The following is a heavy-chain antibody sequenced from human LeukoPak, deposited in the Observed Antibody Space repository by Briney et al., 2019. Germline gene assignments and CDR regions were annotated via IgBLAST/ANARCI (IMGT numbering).Heavy chain of an antibody. J-gene: IGHJ6*03. Sequence: GGSLRLSCAASGFTFSTYGMHWVRQAPGKGLEWVAVIWYDGSNKYYADSVKGRFTISRDNSKNTLYLQMNSLRAEDTAVYYYAKEYRNYYYMDVWAKGTTVTVSS. CDR3: AKEYRNYYYMDV. V-gene: IGHV3-33*06. CDR2: IWYDGSNK. CDR1: GFTFSTYG. D-gene: IGHD1-1*01.